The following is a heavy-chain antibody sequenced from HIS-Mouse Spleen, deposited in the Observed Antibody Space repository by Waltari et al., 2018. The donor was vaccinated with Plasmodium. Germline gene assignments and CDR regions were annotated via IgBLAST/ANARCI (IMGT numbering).Heavy chain of an antibody. CDR2: ISYDGSNK. CDR1: GFPFSSYA. D-gene: IGHD2-15*01. V-gene: IGHV3-30-3*01. Sequence: QVQLVESGGGVVQPGRSLRLPCAASGFPFSSYAMHWVRQAPGKGLEWVAVISYDGSNKYYADSVKGRFTISRDNSKNTLYLQMNSLRAEDTAVYYCARDRRLAFDYWGQGTLVTVSS. CDR3: ARDRRLAFDY. J-gene: IGHJ4*02.